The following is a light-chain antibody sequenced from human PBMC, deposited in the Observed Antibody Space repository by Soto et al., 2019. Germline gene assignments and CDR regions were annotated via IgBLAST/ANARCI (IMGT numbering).Light chain of an antibody. Sequence: SALTQPASVSGSPGQSITISCTGTSIDVGNYIFVSWYRQHPGKAPKLMIYDINNRPSGVSNRFSGSKSGNTASLTISGLQAEDEADYYCVSYTTSASYVFXTGTKVTVL. CDR1: SIDVGNYIF. CDR3: VSYTTSASYV. V-gene: IGLV2-14*01. CDR2: DIN. J-gene: IGLJ1*01.